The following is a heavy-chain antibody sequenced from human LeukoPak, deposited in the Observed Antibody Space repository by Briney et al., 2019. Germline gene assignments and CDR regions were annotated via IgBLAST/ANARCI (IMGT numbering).Heavy chain of an antibody. Sequence: SQTLSLTCTVSGGSISSGSYYWSWIRQPAGKGLEWIGRIYTSGSTNYNPSLKSRVTISVDTSKNQFSLKLSSVTAADTAVYYCARDYYDILTGYRYYFDYWGQGTLVTVSS. CDR3: ARDYYDILTGYRYYFDY. CDR1: GGSISSGSYY. J-gene: IGHJ4*02. CDR2: IYTSGST. D-gene: IGHD3-9*01. V-gene: IGHV4-61*02.